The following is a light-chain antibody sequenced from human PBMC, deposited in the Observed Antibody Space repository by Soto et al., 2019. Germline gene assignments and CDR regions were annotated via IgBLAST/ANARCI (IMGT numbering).Light chain of an antibody. CDR3: QQYTGPPTT. CDR1: QSVSSSF. J-gene: IGKJ5*01. Sequence: EIVLTQSPGTLSLSPGERATLSFSASQSVSSSFLTWYQQRPGQAPRLLIYGASTRAAGIPDRFSGSGSGTDFTLTITRLEPEDSAVYFCQQYTGPPTTFGQGTRLEIK. V-gene: IGKV3-20*01. CDR2: GAS.